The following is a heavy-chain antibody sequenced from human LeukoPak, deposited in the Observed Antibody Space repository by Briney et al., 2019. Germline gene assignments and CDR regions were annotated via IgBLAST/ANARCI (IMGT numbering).Heavy chain of an antibody. V-gene: IGHV4-4*07. D-gene: IGHD6-13*01. CDR1: GGSISSYF. CDR2: MYTSGST. J-gene: IGHJ4*02. Sequence: SETLSLTCTVSGGSISSYFWSWIRQPAGKGLEWIGRMYTSGSTNCNPSLKSRVIMSVDTSKNQFSLNLSSVTAADTAVYYCAREPSTAAGTGRRFDDWGQGSPVSVSA. CDR3: AREPSTAAGTGRRFDD.